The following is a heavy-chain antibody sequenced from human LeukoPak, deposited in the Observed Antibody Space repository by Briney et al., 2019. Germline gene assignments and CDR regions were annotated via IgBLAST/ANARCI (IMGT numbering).Heavy chain of an antibody. V-gene: IGHV3-64D*06. D-gene: IGHD4-17*01. CDR3: AKPFYGDYVGS. Sequence: GGSLRLSCSASGFTFSTYPMHWVRQAPGKGLEYVSAISSNGVSTYCADSVKGRFAISRDNSKNTLYLQVSSLRAEDTAVYYCAKPFYGDYVGSWGQGTLVTVSS. CDR1: GFTFSTYP. CDR2: ISSNGVST. J-gene: IGHJ4*02.